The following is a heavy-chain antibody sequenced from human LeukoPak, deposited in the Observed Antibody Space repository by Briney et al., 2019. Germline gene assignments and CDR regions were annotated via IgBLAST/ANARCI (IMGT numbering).Heavy chain of an antibody. Sequence: ETLSLTCAVYGGSFSGYYWSWVRQAPGKGLEWVSVIYSGGSTYYADSVKGRFTISRDNAKNSLYLQMNSRRAGDTALYYCAKDNRRVGGGAFDIWGQGTTVTVSS. CDR1: GGSFSGYY. CDR2: IYSGGST. V-gene: IGHV3-53*05. D-gene: IGHD1-26*01. J-gene: IGHJ3*02. CDR3: AKDNRRVGGGAFDI.